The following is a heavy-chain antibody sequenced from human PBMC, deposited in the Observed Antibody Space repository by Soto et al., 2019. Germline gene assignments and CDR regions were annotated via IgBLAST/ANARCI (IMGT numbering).Heavy chain of an antibody. CDR1: GFTFSSYA. CDR3: AKARGRPTYYDFWSGYSPPLYGMDV. Sequence: GRSRILSWAASGFTFSSYAMSWVRESPAKGLECVSGVSGSGGSTYYADSVKGRFTISRDSSKNTLYLQMNSLRAEDTALYHCAKARGRPTYYDFWSGYSPPLYGMDVWGQGTTDTVSS. V-gene: IGHV3-23*01. CDR2: VSGSGGST. D-gene: IGHD3-3*01. J-gene: IGHJ6*02.